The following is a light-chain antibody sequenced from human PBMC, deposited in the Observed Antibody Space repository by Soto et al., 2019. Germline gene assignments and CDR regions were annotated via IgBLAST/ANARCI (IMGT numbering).Light chain of an antibody. Sequence: DIQMTQSPSTLSASVGDRVTITCRASQGISTWLAWYQQKPGKAPKLLIYKASSLEGGVPSRFSGSGSGTEFNITVSCLQPDDFATYYCQQYNTYPLTFGGGTTVEIK. CDR1: QGISTW. CDR2: KAS. V-gene: IGKV1-5*03. J-gene: IGKJ4*01. CDR3: QQYNTYPLT.